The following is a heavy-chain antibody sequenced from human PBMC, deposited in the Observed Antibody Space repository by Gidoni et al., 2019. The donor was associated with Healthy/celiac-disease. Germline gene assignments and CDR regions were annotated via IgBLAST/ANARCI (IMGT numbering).Heavy chain of an antibody. CDR1: GFTFSSDW. V-gene: IGHV3-7*04. CDR3: ARDEWLRRTYYYYGMDV. J-gene: IGHJ6*02. CDR2: IKQGGSEK. D-gene: IGHD5-12*01. Sequence: EVQLVESGGGLVQPGGSLRLSCAASGFTFSSDWMSWVRQAPGKGLEWVANIKQGGSEKYYVDSVKGRFTISRDNAKNSLYLQMNSLRAEDTAVYYCARDEWLRRTYYYYGMDVWGQGTTVTVSS.